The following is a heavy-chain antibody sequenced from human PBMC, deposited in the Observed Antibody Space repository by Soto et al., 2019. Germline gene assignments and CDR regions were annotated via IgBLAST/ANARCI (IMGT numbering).Heavy chain of an antibody. J-gene: IGHJ5*02. V-gene: IGHV1-18*01. CDR1: GYTFTSYG. CDR2: ISAYNGNT. D-gene: IGHD2-15*01. Sequence: VASVKVSCKASGYTFTSYGISWVRQAPGQGLEWMGWISAYNGNTNYAQKLQGRVTMTTDTSTSTAYMELRSLRSDDTAVYYCARADIVVVVAATPLWFDPWGQGTLVTVSS. CDR3: ARADIVVVVAATPLWFDP.